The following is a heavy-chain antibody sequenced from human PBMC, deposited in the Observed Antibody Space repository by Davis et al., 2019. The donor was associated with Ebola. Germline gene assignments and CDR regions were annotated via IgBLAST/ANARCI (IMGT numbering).Heavy chain of an antibody. CDR3: ARDPYCGGDCFHYFDY. CDR1: GYTFTGYY. CDR2: INPNSGGT. Sequence: ASVKVSCKASGYTFTGYYMHWVRQAPGQGLEWMGWINPNSGGTNYAQKFQGRVTMTTDTSTSTAYMELRSLRSDDTAVYYCARDPYCGGDCFHYFDYWGQGTLVTVSS. D-gene: IGHD2-21*01. V-gene: IGHV1-2*02. J-gene: IGHJ4*02.